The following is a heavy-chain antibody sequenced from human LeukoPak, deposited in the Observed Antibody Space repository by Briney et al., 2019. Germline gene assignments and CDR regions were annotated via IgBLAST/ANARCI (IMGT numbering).Heavy chain of an antibody. CDR3: ARVRYGDYDYYFGY. CDR2: ISAYNGNT. D-gene: IGHD4-17*01. CDR1: GYTFTSYG. Sequence: ASVKVSCKASGYTFTSYGISWVRRAPGQGLEWMGWISAYNGNTNYAQKLQGRVTMTTDTSTSTAYMELRSLRSDDTAVYYCARVRYGDYDYYFGYWGQGTLVTVSS. V-gene: IGHV1-18*01. J-gene: IGHJ4*02.